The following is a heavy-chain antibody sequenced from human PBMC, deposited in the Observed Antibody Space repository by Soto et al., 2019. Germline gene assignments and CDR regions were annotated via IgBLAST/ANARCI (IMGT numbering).Heavy chain of an antibody. Sequence: QMQLQASGPGLVKPSETLSLTCNVSGASVSHGYWSWIRQPPGKGLEWVGFMYFGGSFNYNPSLTSRVTISVETSKNQFSMKLTSVTASYTAVYYCARSYYDSTGFAVDPWGQGTLVTVSS. CDR3: ARSYYDSTGFAVDP. CDR1: GASVSHGY. J-gene: IGHJ5*02. D-gene: IGHD3-22*01. V-gene: IGHV4-59*02. CDR2: MYFGGSF.